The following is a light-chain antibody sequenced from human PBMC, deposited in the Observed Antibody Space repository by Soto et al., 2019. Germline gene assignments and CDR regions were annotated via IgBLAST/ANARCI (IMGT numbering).Light chain of an antibody. CDR3: QQSFSTLWT. J-gene: IGKJ1*01. Sequence: DIQMTQSPSSLSASVGDRVTITCRASQSISWYLNWYQQKPGKAPKLIIYTASSLQSGLPSRFSGSGSGTDFTITIASLRPEHFTTYYCQQSFSTLWTFGQGTKVEIK. CDR1: QSISWY. V-gene: IGKV1-39*01. CDR2: TAS.